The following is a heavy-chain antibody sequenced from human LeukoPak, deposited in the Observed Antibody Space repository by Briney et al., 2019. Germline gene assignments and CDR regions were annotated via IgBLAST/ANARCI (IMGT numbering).Heavy chain of an antibody. J-gene: IGHJ6*02. CDR2: IIPIFGTA. V-gene: IGHV1-69*01. Sequence: SVKVSCKASGGTLSSYAISRVRQAPGQGLEWMGGIIPIFGTANYAQKFQGRVTITADESTSTAYMELSSLRSEDTAVYYCARVTGVRGTNYYYYGMDVWGQGTTVTVSS. CDR3: ARVTGVRGTNYYYYGMDV. CDR1: GGTLSSYA. D-gene: IGHD7-27*01.